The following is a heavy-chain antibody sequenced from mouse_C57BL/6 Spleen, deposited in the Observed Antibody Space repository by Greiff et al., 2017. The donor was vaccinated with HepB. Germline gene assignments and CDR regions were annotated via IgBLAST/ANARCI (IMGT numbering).Heavy chain of an antibody. CDR1: GFTFSNYW. CDR3: TEDYGSSYVGYWYFDV. J-gene: IGHJ1*03. D-gene: IGHD1-1*01. V-gene: IGHV6-3*01. CDR2: IRLKSDNYAT. Sequence: EVKLMESGGGLVQPGGSMKLSCVASGFTFSNYWMNWVRQSPEKGLEWVAQIRLKSDNYATHYAESVKGRFTISRDDSKSSVYLQMNNLRAEDTGIYYCTEDYGSSYVGYWYFDVWGTGTTVTVSS.